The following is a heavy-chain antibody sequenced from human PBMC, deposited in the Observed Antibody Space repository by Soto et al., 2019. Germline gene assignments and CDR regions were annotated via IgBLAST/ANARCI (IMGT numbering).Heavy chain of an antibody. Sequence: EVQLVESGGGLVQPGGSLRLSCGASGYTFVSYSMNWVRQAPGKGLEWVSYISSKSTTIYYADSVKGRFTISRDNAKNSLYLQMNSLRDEDTAIYYCARHVDTSTVKRWFDPWGQGTLVTVSS. D-gene: IGHD5-18*01. J-gene: IGHJ5*02. CDR1: GYTFVSYS. CDR2: ISSKSTTI. V-gene: IGHV3-48*02. CDR3: ARHVDTSTVKRWFDP.